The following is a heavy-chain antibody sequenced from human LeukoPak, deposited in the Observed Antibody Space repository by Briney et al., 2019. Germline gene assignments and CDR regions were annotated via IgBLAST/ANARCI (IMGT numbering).Heavy chain of an antibody. CDR3: ARDPYSGGYWNYYYYYMDV. CDR2: ITSCSSYI. CDR1: GFTFSSYE. J-gene: IGHJ6*03. D-gene: IGHD1-26*01. V-gene: IGHV3-21*01. Sequence: GGSLRLSCAASGFTFSSYEMNWVRQAPGKGLEGVSSITSCSSYIYYADSVKGRFTISRDNAKNSLFLQMNSLTAEDTAVYYCARDPYSGGYWNYYYYYMDVWGKGTTVTISS.